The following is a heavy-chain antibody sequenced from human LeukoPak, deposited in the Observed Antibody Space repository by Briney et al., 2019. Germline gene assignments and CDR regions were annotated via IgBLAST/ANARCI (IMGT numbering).Heavy chain of an antibody. CDR2: ISSSTSYI. J-gene: IGHJ2*01. Sequence: GGSLRLSCAASGFTFTSYSMNWVRQAPGKGLEWVSCISSSTSYIYYADSVKGRFTISRDNAKNSLYLQMNSLRAGDTAIYHCAKIGVIGNWYYDVWGRGTLVTVSS. CDR1: GFTFTSYS. V-gene: IGHV3-21*04. D-gene: IGHD3-10*01. CDR3: AKIGVIGNWYYDV.